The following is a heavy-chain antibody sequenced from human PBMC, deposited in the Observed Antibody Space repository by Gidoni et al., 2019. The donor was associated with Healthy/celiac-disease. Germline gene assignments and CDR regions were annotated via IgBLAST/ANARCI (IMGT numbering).Heavy chain of an antibody. V-gene: IGHV3-30*04. Sequence: QVQLVESGGGVVQPGRSLRLSCAAYGFTFSSYAMHWVRQAPGKGLAWVAVISYDGSNKYYADSVKGRFTISRDNSKNTLYLQMNSLRAEDTAVYYCARAGYCGGDCYSGSDYWGQGTLVTVSS. CDR2: ISYDGSNK. D-gene: IGHD2-21*02. CDR1: GFTFSSYA. CDR3: ARAGYCGGDCYSGSDY. J-gene: IGHJ4*02.